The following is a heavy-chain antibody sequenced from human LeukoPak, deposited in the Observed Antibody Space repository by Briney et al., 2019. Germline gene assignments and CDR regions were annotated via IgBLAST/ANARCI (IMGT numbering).Heavy chain of an antibody. Sequence: GRSLRLSYAASGFTFSSYGMHWVRQAPGKGLEWVAVIWYDGSNKYYADSVKGRFTISRDNSKNTLFLQMNSLRAEDTAVYYCARGGFGELLFYFDYWGQGTLVTVSS. CDR1: GFTFSSYG. V-gene: IGHV3-33*01. CDR2: IWYDGSNK. D-gene: IGHD3-10*01. CDR3: ARGGFGELLFYFDY. J-gene: IGHJ4*02.